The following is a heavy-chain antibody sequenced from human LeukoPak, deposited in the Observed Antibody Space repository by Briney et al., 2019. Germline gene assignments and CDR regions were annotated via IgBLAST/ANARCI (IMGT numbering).Heavy chain of an antibody. CDR3: AKDKLQNYYDSSSYNDGMDV. J-gene: IGHJ6*02. Sequence: GGSLRLPCAASGFTFSSYAMSWVRQAPGKGLEWVSAISGSGGSTYYADSVKGRFTISRDNSKNTLYLQMNSLRGEDTAVYYCAKDKLQNYYDSSSYNDGMDVWGQGTTVTVSS. V-gene: IGHV3-23*01. D-gene: IGHD3-22*01. CDR2: ISGSGGST. CDR1: GFTFSSYA.